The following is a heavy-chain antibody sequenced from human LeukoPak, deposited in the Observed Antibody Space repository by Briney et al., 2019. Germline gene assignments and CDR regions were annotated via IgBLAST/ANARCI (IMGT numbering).Heavy chain of an antibody. CDR2: INHSGST. CDR3: ARSNYYDSSGYYYNDY. D-gene: IGHD3-22*01. Sequence: NPSETLSLTCAVYGGSFSGYYWSWIRQPPGKGLEWIGEINHSGSTNYNPSLKSRVTISVDTSKNQFSLKLSSVTAADTAVYYCARSNYYDSSGYYYNDYWGQGTLVTVSS. J-gene: IGHJ4*02. V-gene: IGHV4-34*01. CDR1: GGSFSGYY.